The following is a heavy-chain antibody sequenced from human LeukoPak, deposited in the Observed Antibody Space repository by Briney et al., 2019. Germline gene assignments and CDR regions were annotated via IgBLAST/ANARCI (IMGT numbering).Heavy chain of an antibody. Sequence: ASVKVSCKASGYTFTGYYMHWVRQAPGQGLEWMGWINPNSGGTNYAQKFQGRVTMTRDTSISTAYMELSRLRSDDTAVYYCARGLGDITMVRGVIDNWFDPWGQGTLVTVSS. CDR3: ARGLGDITMVRGVIDNWFDP. D-gene: IGHD3-10*01. CDR1: GYTFTGYY. J-gene: IGHJ5*02. CDR2: INPNSGGT. V-gene: IGHV1-2*02.